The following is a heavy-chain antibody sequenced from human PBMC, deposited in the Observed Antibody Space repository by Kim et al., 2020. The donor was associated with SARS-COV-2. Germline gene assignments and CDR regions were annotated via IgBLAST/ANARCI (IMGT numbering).Heavy chain of an antibody. D-gene: IGHD3-16*02. V-gene: IGHV4-39*07. Sequence: SETLSLTCTVSGGSISSSSYYWGWIRQPPGKGLEWIGSIYYSGSTYYNPSLKSRVTISVDTSKNQFSLKLSSVTAADTAVYYCAQTHRDDYVWGSYRYTMNDAFDIWGQGTMVTVSS. CDR1: GGSISSSSYY. J-gene: IGHJ3*02. CDR2: IYYSGST. CDR3: AQTHRDDYVWGSYRYTMNDAFDI.